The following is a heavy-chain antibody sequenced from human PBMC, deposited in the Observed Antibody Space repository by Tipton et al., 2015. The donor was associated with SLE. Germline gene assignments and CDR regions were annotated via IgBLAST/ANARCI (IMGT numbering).Heavy chain of an antibody. CDR1: GASISSDDYY. V-gene: IGHV4-39*01. D-gene: IGHD3-16*01. CDR2: LSHSGDT. Sequence: TLSLTCTVSGASISSDDYYWGWIRQPPGKGLEWTGSLSHSGDTYYTPSLESRATISLDTSKNQFSLKLSSMTTADTAVYFCARHDYDTYCFDYWGQGTLVTVSS. CDR3: ARHDYDTYCFDY. J-gene: IGHJ4*02.